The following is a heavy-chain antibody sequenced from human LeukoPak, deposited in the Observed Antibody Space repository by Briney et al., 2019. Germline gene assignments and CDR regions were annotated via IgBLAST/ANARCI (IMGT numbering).Heavy chain of an antibody. CDR2: TKKDGSEK. D-gene: IGHD2-21*01. J-gene: IGHJ4*02. CDR3: VREGYFVFDF. Sequence: GGSLRLSCGAYGFTFSTYWMSWVRQAPGKGLEWVANTKKDGSEKYYVDSVKGRFTISRDNAKNSLYLQMNSLRVEDTAVYYCVREGYFVFDFWGQGALVTVSS. V-gene: IGHV3-7*01. CDR1: GFTFSTYW.